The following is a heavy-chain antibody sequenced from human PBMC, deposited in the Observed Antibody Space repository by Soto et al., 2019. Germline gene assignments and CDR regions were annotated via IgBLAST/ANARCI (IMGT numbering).Heavy chain of an antibody. V-gene: IGHV4-31*03. D-gene: IGHD3-3*01. CDR2: IYYSGST. Sequence: SETLSLTCTVSGGSISIGGYYWSWIRQHPGKGLEWIGYIYYSGSTYYNPSLKSRVTISVDTSKNQFSLKLSSVTAADTAVYYCARVLEWLPDYWGQGTLVTVSS. J-gene: IGHJ4*02. CDR1: GGSISIGGYY. CDR3: ARVLEWLPDY.